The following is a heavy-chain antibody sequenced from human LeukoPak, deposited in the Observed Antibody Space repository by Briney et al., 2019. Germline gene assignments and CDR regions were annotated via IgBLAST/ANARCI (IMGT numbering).Heavy chain of an antibody. CDR2: ISGSGGST. V-gene: IGHV3-23*01. D-gene: IGHD6-13*01. Sequence: GGSLRLSCAASGFTFSTYWMSWVRQAPGKGLEWVSAISGSGGSTYYADSVKGRFTISRDNSKNTLYLQMNSLRAEDTAVYYCAKPPLAAASYFQHWGQGTLVTVSS. J-gene: IGHJ1*01. CDR1: GFTFSTYW. CDR3: AKPPLAAASYFQH.